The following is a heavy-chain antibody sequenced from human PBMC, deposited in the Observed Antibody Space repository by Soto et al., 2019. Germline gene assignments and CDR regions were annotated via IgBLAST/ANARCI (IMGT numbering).Heavy chain of an antibody. D-gene: IGHD3-9*01. V-gene: IGHV4-39*01. Sequence: PLQESGPGLVKPSETLSLTCPVSGDSINSDKYYWGWIRQPPGNGLEWIGSIYYRGNTYYNPSLQTRGTKPLHKYNRQYSKRLNSVTAADSAVYSCAGLEGLATIAYYFDFWGQGAQVTISS. CDR1: GDSINSDKYY. J-gene: IGHJ4*02. CDR2: IYYRGNT. CDR3: AGLEGLATIAYYFDF.